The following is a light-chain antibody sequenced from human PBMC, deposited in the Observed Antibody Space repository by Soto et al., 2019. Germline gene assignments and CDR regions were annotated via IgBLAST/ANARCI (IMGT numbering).Light chain of an antibody. V-gene: IGKV3-20*01. J-gene: IGKJ4*01. CDR1: QSVSSSY. Sequence: ETGLSQSPGTLSLSPGERATLSCRASQSVSSSYLAWYQQKPGQAPRLLIYGASSRATGIPDRFSGRGSGTDFTLTISRLEPEDFAVYYCQQYGISPLTFGGGTKV. CDR3: QQYGISPLT. CDR2: GAS.